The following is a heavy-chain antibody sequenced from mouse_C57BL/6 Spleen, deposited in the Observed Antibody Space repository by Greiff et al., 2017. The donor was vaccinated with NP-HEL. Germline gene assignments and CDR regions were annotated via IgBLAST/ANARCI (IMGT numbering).Heavy chain of an antibody. CDR1: GFTFSDYG. CDR2: ISSGSSTI. Sequence: EVKVVESGGGLVKPGGSLKLSCAASGFTFSDYGMHWVRQAPEKGLEWVAYISSGSSTIYYADTVKGRFTISRDNAKNTLFLQMTSLRSEDTAMYYCARQTTVVATRNYFDYWGQGTTLTVSS. D-gene: IGHD1-1*01. CDR3: ARQTTVVATRNYFDY. V-gene: IGHV5-17*01. J-gene: IGHJ2*01.